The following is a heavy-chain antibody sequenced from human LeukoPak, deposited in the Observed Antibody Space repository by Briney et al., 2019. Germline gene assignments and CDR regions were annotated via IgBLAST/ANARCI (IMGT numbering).Heavy chain of an antibody. V-gene: IGHV1-18*01. CDR2: INPYNGNT. J-gene: IGHJ4*02. CDR3: ARDRLAYCSSTSHCLPDY. CDR1: GYTFTSYG. Sequence: ASVKVSCKASGYTFTSYGISWVRQAPGQGLEWMGWINPYNGNTNYAQNLQGRVTMTTDTSTSTAYMELRSLRSDDTAVYYCARDRLAYCSSTSHCLPDYWGQGTLVTVSS. D-gene: IGHD2-2*01.